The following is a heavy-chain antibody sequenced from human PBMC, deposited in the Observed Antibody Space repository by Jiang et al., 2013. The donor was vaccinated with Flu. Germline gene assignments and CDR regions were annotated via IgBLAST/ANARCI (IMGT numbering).Heavy chain of an antibody. CDR2: IRNKLYRGTT. D-gene: IGHD3-16*01. V-gene: IGHV3-49*03. CDR1: GFSFGDYA. CDR3: ARDLARDIILIPATSFDY. J-gene: IGHJ4*02. Sequence: QLLESGGGLVQPGRSLRLSCTASGFSFGDYAVNWLRQAPGKGLEWVGFIRNKLYRGTTDYAASVKGRFTISRDDSKSIAYLQMSSLKTEDTAVYYCARDLARDIILIPATSFDYWGQGALVTVSS.